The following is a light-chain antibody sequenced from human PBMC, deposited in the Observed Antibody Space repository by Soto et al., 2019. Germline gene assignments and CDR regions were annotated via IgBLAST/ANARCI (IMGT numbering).Light chain of an antibody. J-gene: IGKJ2*01. CDR2: GAS. CDR3: QQSNNWPYT. Sequence: EIVMTQSPATLSVSPGERATLSCRASQSVSDNLAWYQQKPGQAPRLLIYGASTRATGIPARFSGSGSVTEFTLTISSLQSEDFAVYYCQQSNNWPYTFGQGTKLDIK. V-gene: IGKV3-15*01. CDR1: QSVSDN.